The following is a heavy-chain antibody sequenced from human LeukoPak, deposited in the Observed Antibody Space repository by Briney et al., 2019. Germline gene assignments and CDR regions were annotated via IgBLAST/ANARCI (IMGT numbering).Heavy chain of an antibody. J-gene: IGHJ5*02. V-gene: IGHV3-7*01. Sequence: GGSLRLSCAASGFTFSIYWMTWVRQAPGKGLEWVANIKPDGSDKYYMDSVKGRFTISRDNAKNSLYLQMNSLRAEDTAVYYCARDVEVSKFWSGCNHWGQGTLVTVSS. CDR3: ARDVEVSKFWSGCNH. CDR2: IKPDGSDK. CDR1: GFTFSIYW. D-gene: IGHD3-3*01.